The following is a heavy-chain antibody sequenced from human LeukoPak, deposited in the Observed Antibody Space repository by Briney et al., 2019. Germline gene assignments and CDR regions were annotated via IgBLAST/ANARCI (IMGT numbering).Heavy chain of an antibody. CDR2: INPNSGHT. V-gene: IGHV1-8*01. J-gene: IGHJ6*02. CDR3: ARDYFDSSNSTYSFYGLDV. Sequence: ASVKVSCKASGYTFINYDINWVRQASGQGLEWMGWINPNSGHTGYAQKFQGRVTMTRDTSIGTAYMELSSLRSEDTAVYYCARDYFDSSNSTYSFYGLDVWGLGTTVTVSS. CDR1: GYTFINYD. D-gene: IGHD3-22*01.